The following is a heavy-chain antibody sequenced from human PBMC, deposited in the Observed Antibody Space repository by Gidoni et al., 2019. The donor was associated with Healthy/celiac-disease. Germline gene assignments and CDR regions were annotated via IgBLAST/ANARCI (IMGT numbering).Heavy chain of an antibody. CDR1: GGSISSSSYY. CDR3: ARQSPKYDFWSGSPAISYYYYYGMDV. D-gene: IGHD3-3*01. V-gene: IGHV4-39*01. J-gene: IGHJ6*02. CDR2: IYYSGST. Sequence: QLQLQESGPGLVKPSETLSLTCTVSGGSISSSSYYWLWIRPPPGKGLEWIGSIYYSGSTYYNPSLKSRVTISVDTSKNQFSLKLSSVSAADTAVYYCARQSPKYDFWSGSPAISYYYYYGMDVWGQGTTVTVSS.